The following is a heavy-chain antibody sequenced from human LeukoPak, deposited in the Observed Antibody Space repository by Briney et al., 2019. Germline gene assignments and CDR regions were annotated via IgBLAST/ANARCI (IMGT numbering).Heavy chain of an antibody. V-gene: IGHV6-1*01. D-gene: IGHD2-2*01. CDR3: ATGYGSSTSCYAIDY. Sequence: SQTLSLTCTISGDSVSSNSAACNSIRQSPSRGLEWLGRTYYRSKWYTDYAVSVKSRITINPDTSKNQFSLPLNSVTPEDTPVYSCATGYGSSTSCYAIDYWGQGTLVTVSS. CDR2: TYYRSKWYT. CDR1: GDSVSSNSAA. J-gene: IGHJ4*02.